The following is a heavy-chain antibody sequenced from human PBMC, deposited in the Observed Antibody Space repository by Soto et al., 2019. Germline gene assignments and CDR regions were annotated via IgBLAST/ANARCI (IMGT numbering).Heavy chain of an antibody. V-gene: IGHV3-23*01. D-gene: IGHD2-2*01. Sequence: EVQLLDSGGGLVQPGGSLRLSCAASGFTFSNYAMSWVRQAPGKGLEWVSSITNSGDSTYYAHSVKGRFTISRDNSKNTLYLRMSSLRVEDTAVYYCTYCSPTSCYLYWGQGTLVTVSS. CDR2: ITNSGDST. CDR1: GFTFSNYA. CDR3: TYCSPTSCYLY. J-gene: IGHJ4*02.